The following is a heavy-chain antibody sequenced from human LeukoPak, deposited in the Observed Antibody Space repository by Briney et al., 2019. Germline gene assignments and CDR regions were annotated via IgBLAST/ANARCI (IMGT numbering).Heavy chain of an antibody. J-gene: IGHJ4*02. D-gene: IGHD6-13*01. CDR3: TRAHPYSSSDKPFFDY. Sequence: KPGGSLRLSCTASGFTFGDYAMSWFRQAPGKGLEWVGFIRSKAYGGTTEYAASVKGRFTISRDDSKSIAYLQMNSLKTEDTAVYYCTRAHPYSSSDKPFFDYWGQGTLVTVSS. CDR1: GFTFGDYA. CDR2: IRSKAYGGTT. V-gene: IGHV3-49*05.